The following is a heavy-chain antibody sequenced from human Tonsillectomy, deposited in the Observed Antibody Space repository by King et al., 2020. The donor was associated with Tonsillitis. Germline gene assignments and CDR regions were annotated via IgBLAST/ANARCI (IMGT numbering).Heavy chain of an antibody. D-gene: IGHD3-22*01. CDR1: GFTFGDYA. J-gene: IGHJ4*02. CDR3: TRGPEYYFDRSGYYPKLVYFDY. V-gene: IGHV3-49*03. CDR2: IRSKAYGGTT. Sequence: EVQLVESGGGLVQPGRSLRLSCTASGFTFGDYAMSWFRQAPGKGLEWVGFIRSKAYGGTTEYAASVKGRFTISRDDSKSIAYLQMNSLKTEDTDVYYCTRGPEYYFDRSGYYPKLVYFDYWGPGNLVTGSS.